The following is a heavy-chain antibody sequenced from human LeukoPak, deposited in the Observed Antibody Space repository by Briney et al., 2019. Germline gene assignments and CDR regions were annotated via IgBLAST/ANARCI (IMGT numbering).Heavy chain of an antibody. CDR2: IYSGGST. CDR1: GFTVSSTY. V-gene: IGHV3-66*02. Sequence: PGGSLRLSCAASGFTVSSTYMSWVRQAPGKGLEWVSVIYSGGSTYYADSVKGRFTISRDNSKNTLYLQMNSLRAEDTAVYYCARGQYYDFWSGYEYNWFDPWGQGTLVTVSS. J-gene: IGHJ5*02. CDR3: ARGQYYDFWSGYEYNWFDP. D-gene: IGHD3-3*01.